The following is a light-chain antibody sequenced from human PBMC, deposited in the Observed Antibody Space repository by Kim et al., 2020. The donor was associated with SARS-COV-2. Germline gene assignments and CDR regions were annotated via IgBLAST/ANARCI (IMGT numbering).Light chain of an antibody. Sequence: DIQMTQSPSSLSASVGDTVTITCRASQSIRTYLQWYQQKPGKAPRLLIYAASSLQTGVPSRFSGSGSGTDFTLAIRSLQPEDFATYYCQQTDGAPITFGQGRRLEIK. CDR3: QQTDGAPIT. V-gene: IGKV1-39*01. J-gene: IGKJ5*01. CDR1: QSIRTY. CDR2: AAS.